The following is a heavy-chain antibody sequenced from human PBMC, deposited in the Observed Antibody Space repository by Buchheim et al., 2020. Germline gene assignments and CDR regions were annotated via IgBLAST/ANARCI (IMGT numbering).Heavy chain of an antibody. Sequence: EVQLVQSGAEVKRPGESLKISCKGSGYSFTTYWIGWVRQMPEKGLEWIGMIYPGDSDIRYSPSFQGQVTISADQSFSPAYLQWSSLKASDSAMYYCARSFGYCTDGVCRLFDYWGQGT. D-gene: IGHD2-8*01. CDR1: GYSFTTYW. CDR2: IYPGDSDI. V-gene: IGHV5-51*01. CDR3: ARSFGYCTDGVCRLFDY. J-gene: IGHJ4*02.